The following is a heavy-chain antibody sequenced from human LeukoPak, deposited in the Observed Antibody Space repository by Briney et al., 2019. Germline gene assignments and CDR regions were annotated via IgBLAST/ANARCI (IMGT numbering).Heavy chain of an antibody. CDR3: ARDRRDYGDYDPYYYYMDV. V-gene: IGHV1-69*06. D-gene: IGHD4-17*01. CDR1: GGTFSSYA. J-gene: IGHJ6*03. CDR2: IIPIFGTV. Sequence: ASVKVSCKASGGTFSSYAISWVRQAPGQGLEWMGGIIPIFGTVNYAQKFQGRVTITADKSTSTAYMELSSLRSEDTAVYYCARDRRDYGDYDPYYYYMDVWGKGTTVTVSS.